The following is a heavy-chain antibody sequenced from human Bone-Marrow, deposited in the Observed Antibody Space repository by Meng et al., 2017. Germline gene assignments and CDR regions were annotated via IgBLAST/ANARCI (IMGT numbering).Heavy chain of an antibody. CDR3: ARSSGSYLYYFDY. D-gene: IGHD1-26*01. V-gene: IGHV4-61*02. CDR1: GGSISSGSYY. Sequence: SETLSLTCTVSGGSISSGSYYWSWIRQPAGKGLEWIGRIYTSGSTNYNPSLKSRVTISVDTSKNQFSLKLSSVTAADTAVYYCARSSGSYLYYFDYWGQGTRVTVSS. J-gene: IGHJ4*02. CDR2: IYTSGST.